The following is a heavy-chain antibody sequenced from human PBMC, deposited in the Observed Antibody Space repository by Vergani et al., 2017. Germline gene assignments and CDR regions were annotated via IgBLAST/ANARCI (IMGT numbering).Heavy chain of an antibody. V-gene: IGHV3-23*01. CDR1: GFTFSSYA. CDR3: AKGLAPTVSHYYYYGMDV. Sequence: EVQLLESGGGLVQPGGSLRLSCAASGFTFSSYAMSWVRQAPGKGLEWVSAISGSGGSTYYADSVKGRFTISRDNSKNTLYLQMNSLRAEDTAVYYCAKGLAPTVSHYYYYGMDVWGQGTTVTVSS. J-gene: IGHJ6*02. CDR2: ISGSGGST. D-gene: IGHD4-11*01.